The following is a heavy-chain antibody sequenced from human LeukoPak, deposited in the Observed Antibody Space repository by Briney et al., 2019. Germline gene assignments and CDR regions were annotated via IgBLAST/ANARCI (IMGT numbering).Heavy chain of an antibody. V-gene: IGHV4-61*02. Sequence: SETLSLTCTVSGGSISSGSYYWSWIRQPAGKGLEWIGRIYTSGSTNYNPSLKSRVTISIDTSKNQFSLKLNSVTVADTAVYYCARDLSVGAPDAFDIWGQGTMVTVSS. CDR3: ARDLSVGAPDAFDI. CDR1: GGSISSGSYY. D-gene: IGHD1-26*01. CDR2: IYTSGST. J-gene: IGHJ3*02.